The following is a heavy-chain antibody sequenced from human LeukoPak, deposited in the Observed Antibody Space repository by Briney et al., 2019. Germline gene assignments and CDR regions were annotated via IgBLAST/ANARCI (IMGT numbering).Heavy chain of an antibody. CDR1: GYTFTGYY. CDR3: AREMATIDY. CDR2: INPNSGGT. Sequence: VASVRVSCKASGYTFTGYYMHWVRQAPGQGLEWMGWINPNSGGTNYAQKFQGRVTMTRDTSISTAYMELSRLRSDDTAVYYCAREMATIDYWGQGTLVTVSS. J-gene: IGHJ4*02. D-gene: IGHD5-24*01. V-gene: IGHV1-2*02.